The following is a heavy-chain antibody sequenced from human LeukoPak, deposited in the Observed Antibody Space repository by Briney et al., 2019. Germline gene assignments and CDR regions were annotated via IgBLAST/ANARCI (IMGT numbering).Heavy chain of an antibody. D-gene: IGHD3-22*01. CDR1: GFTFSNAW. Sequence: GSLRLSCAASGFTFSNAWMSWIRQPAGKGLEWIGRIYTSGSTNYNPSLKSRVTISVDTSKNQFSLKLTSVTAADTAVYYCARGPYKYDGSGAFDIWGQGTMVTVSS. CDR2: IYTSGST. CDR3: ARGPYKYDGSGAFDI. V-gene: IGHV4-4*07. J-gene: IGHJ3*02.